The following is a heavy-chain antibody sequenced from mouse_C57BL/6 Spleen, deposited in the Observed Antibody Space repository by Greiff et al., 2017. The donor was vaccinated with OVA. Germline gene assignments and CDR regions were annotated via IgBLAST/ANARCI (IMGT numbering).Heavy chain of an antibody. V-gene: IGHV5-6*01. CDR1: GFTFSSYG. J-gene: IGHJ1*03. Sequence: EVKLVESGGDLVKPGGSLKLSCAASGFTFSSYGMSWVRQTPDKRLEWVATISSGGSYTYYPDSVKGRFTISRDNAKNTLYLQMSCLKSEDTAMYYCARLLTGTRWYFDVWGTGTTVTVSS. D-gene: IGHD4-1*01. CDR2: ISSGGSYT. CDR3: ARLLTGTRWYFDV.